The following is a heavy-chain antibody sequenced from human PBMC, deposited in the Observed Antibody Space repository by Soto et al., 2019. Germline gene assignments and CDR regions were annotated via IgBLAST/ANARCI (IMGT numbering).Heavy chain of an antibody. D-gene: IGHD3-9*01. Sequence: GGSLRLSCAASGFTFSSYGMHWVRQAPGKGLEWVAVIWYDGSNKYYADSVKGRFTISRDNSKNTLYLQMNSLRAEDTAVYYWARDPSAILTGYYILNWFDPWGQGTLVTVSS. CDR3: ARDPSAILTGYYILNWFDP. V-gene: IGHV3-33*01. J-gene: IGHJ5*02. CDR1: GFTFSSYG. CDR2: IWYDGSNK.